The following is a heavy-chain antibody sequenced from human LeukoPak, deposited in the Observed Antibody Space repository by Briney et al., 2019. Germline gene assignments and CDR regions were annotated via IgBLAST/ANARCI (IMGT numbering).Heavy chain of an antibody. CDR2: ISYDGSNK. CDR3: AKGAAAQGSFDY. Sequence: GGSLRLSCAASGFTFSTYEMNWVRQAPGKGLEWVALISYDGSNKYYVDSVKGRFTISRDNSKNTVFLKMNSLRAEDTAVYYCAKGAAAQGSFDYWGQGALVTVSS. V-gene: IGHV3-30*18. CDR1: GFTFSTYE. D-gene: IGHD2-2*01. J-gene: IGHJ4*02.